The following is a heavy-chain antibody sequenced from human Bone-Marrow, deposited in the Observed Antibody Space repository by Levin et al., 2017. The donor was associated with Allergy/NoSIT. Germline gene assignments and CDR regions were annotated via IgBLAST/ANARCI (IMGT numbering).Heavy chain of an antibody. CDR1: GFTFSSYA. J-gene: IGHJ6*02. CDR3: ARDRIAAAGRTYYYYYYGMDV. V-gene: IGHV3-30-3*01. Sequence: GGSLRLSCAASGFTFSSYAMHWVRQAPGKGLEWVAVISYDGSNKYYADSVKGRFTISRDNSKNTLYLQMNSLRAEDTAVYYCARDRIAAAGRTYYYYYYGMDVWGQGTTVTVSS. CDR2: ISYDGSNK. D-gene: IGHD6-13*01.